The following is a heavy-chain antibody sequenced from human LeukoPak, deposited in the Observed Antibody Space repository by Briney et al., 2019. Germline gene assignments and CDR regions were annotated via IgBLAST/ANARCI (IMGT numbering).Heavy chain of an antibody. CDR3: ARDPQGYSSSWFDY. V-gene: IGHV3-21*01. Sequence: GGSPRLSCAASGFSFSSYTMNWVRQAPGKGLEWVSSIRSSSSYIYYADSLKGRFTISRDNAKNSLYLQMNSLRAEDTAVYYCARDPQGYSSSWFDYWGQGTLVTVSS. D-gene: IGHD6-13*01. CDR2: IRSSSSYI. CDR1: GFSFSSYT. J-gene: IGHJ4*02.